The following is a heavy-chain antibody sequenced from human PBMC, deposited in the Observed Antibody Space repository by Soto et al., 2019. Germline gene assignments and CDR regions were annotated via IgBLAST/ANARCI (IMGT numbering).Heavy chain of an antibody. V-gene: IGHV1-18*01. CDR1: GYTFSAYG. J-gene: IGHJ4*02. D-gene: IGHD6-19*01. CDR3: ARRRQFGSGWPFDD. CDR2: ISVYNGDT. Sequence: QVQLVQSGGEVKKPGASVKVSCKTSGYTFSAYGISWVRQAPGQGLEWMGWISVYNGDTNYGQKVQGRVTMTTDTXXTTAYMEVRSLRSDDTAVYYCARRRQFGSGWPFDDWGQGTLVIVSS.